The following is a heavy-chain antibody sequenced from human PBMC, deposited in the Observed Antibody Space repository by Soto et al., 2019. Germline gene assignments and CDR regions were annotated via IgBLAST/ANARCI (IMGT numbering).Heavy chain of an antibody. CDR3: ARHVKDGYPYYFDY. Sequence: SETLSLTCSVSGGSVISGVYYWSWIRQPPGKGLELIGYISNTGSTNYNPALTSRVAISLDTSRNQFSLKLRSVTAADTAVYYCARHVKDGYPYYFDYWGQGTLVTFS. V-gene: IGHV4-61*08. CDR2: ISNTGST. CDR1: GGSVISGVYY. J-gene: IGHJ4*02. D-gene: IGHD5-12*01.